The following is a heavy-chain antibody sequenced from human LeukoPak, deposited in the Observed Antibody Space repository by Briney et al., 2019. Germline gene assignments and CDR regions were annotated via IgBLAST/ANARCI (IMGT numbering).Heavy chain of an antibody. CDR2: INSTTGST. CDR1: GYSFSSYY. D-gene: IGHD5-18*01. Sequence: ASVKVSCKASGYSFSSYYMNWVRQAPGHGLEWMGIINSTTGSTNYAQRLQGRVTMTGDTSTSTVYMELSSLRSEDTAVYYCARVTGDTAMRDWGQGTLVSVSS. V-gene: IGHV1-46*01. J-gene: IGHJ4*02. CDR3: ARVTGDTAMRD.